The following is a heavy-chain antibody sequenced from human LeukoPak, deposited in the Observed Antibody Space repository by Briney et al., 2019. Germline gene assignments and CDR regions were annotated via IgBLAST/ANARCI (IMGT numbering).Heavy chain of an antibody. V-gene: IGHV3-30*18. J-gene: IGHJ4*02. CDR1: GFTFSSYG. CDR3: AKDRDPFWSFGVVQSPDY. D-gene: IGHD3-3*01. CDR2: ISYDGSNK. Sequence: QSGGSLRLSCAASGFTFSSYGMHWVRQAPGKGLEWVAVISYDGSNKYYADSVKGRFTISRDNSKNTLYLQMNSLRAEDTAVYYCAKDRDPFWSFGVVQSPDYWGQGTLVTVSS.